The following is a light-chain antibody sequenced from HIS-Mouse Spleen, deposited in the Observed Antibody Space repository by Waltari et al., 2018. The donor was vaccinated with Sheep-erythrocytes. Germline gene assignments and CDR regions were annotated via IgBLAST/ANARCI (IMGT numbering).Light chain of an antibody. V-gene: IGKV3-11*01. CDR1: QSVSSY. Sequence: EIVLTQSPATLSLSPVDRATLSCRASQSVSSYLAWYQQKPGQAPRLLIYDASNRSTGIPARFSGRGSGTDFTLTISSLEPEDFAVYYWQQRSNWYTFGQGTKLEIK. CDR3: QQRSNWYT. J-gene: IGKJ2*01. CDR2: DAS.